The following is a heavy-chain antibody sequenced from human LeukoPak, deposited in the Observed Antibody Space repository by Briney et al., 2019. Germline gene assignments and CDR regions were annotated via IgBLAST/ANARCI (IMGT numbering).Heavy chain of an antibody. V-gene: IGHV3-15*01. CDR3: TTLTPIPVAGAYFDY. J-gene: IGHJ4*02. CDR2: IKSKTDGGTT. CDR1: GLAFNNAW. D-gene: IGHD6-19*01. Sequence: GGSLRLSCAASGLAFNNAWMNWVRQAPGKGLEWVGRIKSKTDGGTTDYAAPVKGRFTISRDDSKNTLYLQMNSLKTEDTAVYHCTTLTPIPVAGAYFDYWGQGTLVTVSS.